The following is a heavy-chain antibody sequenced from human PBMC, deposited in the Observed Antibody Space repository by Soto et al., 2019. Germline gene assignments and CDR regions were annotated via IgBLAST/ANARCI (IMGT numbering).Heavy chain of an antibody. CDR3: ARPALAAAALYNWFDP. CDR2: IYWNDDK. V-gene: IGHV2-5*01. CDR1: GFSLSTSGVG. D-gene: IGHD6-13*01. Sequence: QITLKESGPTLVKHTQTLTLTCTFSGFSLSTSGVGVGWIRQPPGKALEWLALIYWNDDKRYSASMKSRLTIPKDIYRNQVVLTMANTDPAYTATYYCARPALAAAALYNWFDPWGQGTLVTVSS. J-gene: IGHJ5*02.